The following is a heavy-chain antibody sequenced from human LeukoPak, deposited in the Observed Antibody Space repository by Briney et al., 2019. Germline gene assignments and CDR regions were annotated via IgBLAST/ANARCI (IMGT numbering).Heavy chain of an antibody. CDR1: GFTFSSYG. D-gene: IGHD6-13*01. J-gene: IGHJ3*02. V-gene: IGHV3-30*02. CDR3: AKGSIAAAGDDAFDI. CDR2: IWYGGSNK. Sequence: GGSLRLSCAASGFTFSSYGLHWVRQAPGKGLEWVAVIWYGGSNKYYADSVKGRFTISRDNSKNTLYLQMNSLRAEDTAVYYCAKGSIAAAGDDAFDIWGQGTMVTVSS.